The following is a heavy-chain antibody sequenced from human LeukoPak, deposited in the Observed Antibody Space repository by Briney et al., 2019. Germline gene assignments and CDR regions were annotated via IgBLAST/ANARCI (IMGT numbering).Heavy chain of an antibody. Sequence: SETLSLTCTVSGYSISSGYYWGWIRQPPGKGLEWIGSIYHSGSTYYNPSLKSRVTISVDTSKNQFSLKLSSVTAADTAVYYCAREIRQQLVRGFWFDPWGQGTLVTVSS. J-gene: IGHJ5*02. CDR2: IYHSGST. CDR1: GYSISSGYY. V-gene: IGHV4-38-2*02. D-gene: IGHD6-13*01. CDR3: AREIRQQLVRGFWFDP.